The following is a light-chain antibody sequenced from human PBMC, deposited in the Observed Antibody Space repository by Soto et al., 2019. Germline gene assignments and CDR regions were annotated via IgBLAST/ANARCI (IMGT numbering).Light chain of an antibody. J-gene: IGLJ2*01. CDR2: GNS. CDR1: SSNIGAGYD. CDR3: QSYDSSLSGVV. Sequence: QSVLTQPPSVFGAPGQRVTISCTGSSSNIGAGYDVPWYQQLPGTAPKLLIYGNSNRPSGVPDRFSGSKSGTSASLAITGLQAEDEADYYCQSYDSSLSGVVFGGGTKLTVL. V-gene: IGLV1-40*01.